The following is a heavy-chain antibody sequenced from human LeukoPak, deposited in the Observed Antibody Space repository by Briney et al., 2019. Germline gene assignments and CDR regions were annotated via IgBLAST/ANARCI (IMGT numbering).Heavy chain of an antibody. CDR3: ARDTAATIRHAFDI. CDR2: ISSSSSYI. V-gene: IGHV3-21*01. Sequence: KPGGSLRLSCAASGFTFSSYSMNWVRQAPGKGLEWVSSISSSSSYIYYADSVKGRFTISRDNAKNSLYLQMNSLRAEDTAVYYCARDTAATIRHAFDIWGQGTMVTVSS. J-gene: IGHJ3*02. D-gene: IGHD6-13*01. CDR1: GFTFSSYS.